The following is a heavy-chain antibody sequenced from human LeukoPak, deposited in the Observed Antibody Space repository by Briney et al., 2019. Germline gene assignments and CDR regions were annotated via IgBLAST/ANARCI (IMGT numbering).Heavy chain of an antibody. J-gene: IGHJ4*02. CDR3: AREQAGIFDY. CDR1: GGSISSYY. Sequence: SETLSLTCTVSGGSISSYYWSWLRQPPGKGLEWIGYIYFTGSATYNPSLKSRVTISGDTSKNQFSLNLSSVTAADTAVYYCAREQAGIFDYWGQGTLVTVSS. CDR2: IYFTGSA. V-gene: IGHV4-59*12.